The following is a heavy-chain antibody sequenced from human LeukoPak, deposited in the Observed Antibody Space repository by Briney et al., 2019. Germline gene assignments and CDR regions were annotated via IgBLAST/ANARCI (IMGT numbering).Heavy chain of an antibody. D-gene: IGHD2-21*01. CDR3: ATILSIHNYHYYGMDV. CDR1: GYTFTSYA. CDR2: INAGNGNT. Sequence: ASVKVSCKASGYTFTSYAMHWVRQAPGQRLEWMGWINAGNGNTKYSQKFQGRVTITRDTSASTAYMELSSLRSEDTAVYYCATILSIHNYHYYGMDVWGQGTTVTVSS. V-gene: IGHV1-3*01. J-gene: IGHJ6*02.